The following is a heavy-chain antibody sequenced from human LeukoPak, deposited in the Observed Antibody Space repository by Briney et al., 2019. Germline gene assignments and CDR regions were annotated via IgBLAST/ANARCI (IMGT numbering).Heavy chain of an antibody. CDR3: ARLNSYYYGSGTYYSDY. D-gene: IGHD3-10*01. CDR2: IYHSGST. Sequence: PSETLSLTCTVSGGSISSGGYYWSWIRQHPGKGLEWIGEIYHSGSTNYNPSLKSRVTISVDTSNNQFSLKLSSVTAADTAVYYCARLNSYYYGSGTYYSDYWGQGTLVTVSS. V-gene: IGHV4-39*07. J-gene: IGHJ4*02. CDR1: GGSISSGGYY.